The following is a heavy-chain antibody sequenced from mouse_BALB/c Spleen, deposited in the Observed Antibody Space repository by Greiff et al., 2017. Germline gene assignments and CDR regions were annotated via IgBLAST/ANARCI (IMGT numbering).Heavy chain of an antibody. CDR2: INPGSGGT. Sequence: QVQLQQSGAELVRPGTSVKVSCKASGYAFTNYLIEWVKQRPGQGLEWIGVINPGSGGTNYNEKFKGKATLTADKSSSTDYMQLSSLTSDDSAVYYCAREGTGWTTTVVVPSDYWGQGTTLTVSS. J-gene: IGHJ2*01. V-gene: IGHV1-54*01. CDR1: GYAFTNYL. CDR3: AREGTGWTTTVVVPSDY. D-gene: IGHD1-1*01.